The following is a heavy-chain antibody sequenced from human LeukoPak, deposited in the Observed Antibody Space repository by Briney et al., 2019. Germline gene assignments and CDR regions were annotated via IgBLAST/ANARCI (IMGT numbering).Heavy chain of an antibody. CDR1: GYTFTGYY. V-gene: IGHV1-2*02. CDR2: INPNSGGT. J-gene: IGHJ4*02. CDR3: ARDRGFAVVVAATFTFDY. Sequence: ASVKVSCKASGYTFTGYYMHWVRQAPGHGLEWMGWINPNSGGTNYAQKFQGRVTMTRDTSISTAYMELSRLRSDDAAVYYCARDRGFAVVVAATFTFDYWGQGTLVTVSS. D-gene: IGHD2-15*01.